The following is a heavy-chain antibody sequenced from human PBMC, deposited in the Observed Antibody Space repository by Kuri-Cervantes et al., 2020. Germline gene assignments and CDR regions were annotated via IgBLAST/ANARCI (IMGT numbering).Heavy chain of an antibody. CDR1: GFTLTSSA. CDR2: INPNSGGT. CDR3: ARALGGDYPYYYYYGMDV. Sequence: ASVKVSCKASGFTLTSSAVQWVRQARGQRLERIGWINPNSGGTNYAQKFQGRVTMTRDTSISTAYMELSRLRSDDTAVYYCARALGGDYPYYYYYGMDVWGQGTTVTVSS. J-gene: IGHJ6*02. V-gene: IGHV1-2*02. D-gene: IGHD4-17*01.